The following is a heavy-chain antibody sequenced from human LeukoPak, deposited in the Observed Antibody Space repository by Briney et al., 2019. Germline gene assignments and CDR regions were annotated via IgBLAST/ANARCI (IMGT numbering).Heavy chain of an antibody. V-gene: IGHV1-2*02. CDR2: INPNSGDT. J-gene: IGHJ4*02. CDR1: GYTFTGYY. CDR3: AKNPYEYYFDY. Sequence: ASVKVSCRASGYTFTGYYMHWVRQAPGQGLEWMGWINPNSGDTNYAQKSQGRVTMTRDTSINIGYMELSRLRTDDTAVYFCAKNPYEYYFDYWGQGTLVTVSS. D-gene: IGHD5-12*01.